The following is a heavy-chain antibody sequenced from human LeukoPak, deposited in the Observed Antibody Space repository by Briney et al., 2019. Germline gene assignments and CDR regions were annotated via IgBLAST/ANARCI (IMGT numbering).Heavy chain of an antibody. CDR1: GYSFSSYW. CDR2: VYPGGSET. V-gene: IGHV5-51*01. J-gene: IGHJ4*02. D-gene: IGHD5-24*01. CDR3: ARASRDGYNQNFDH. Sequence: GESLKISCKGLGYSFSSYWNAWVRQRPGEGLEWMGIVYPGGSETRYDPSFQGQVIISADSSTSTAYLQWSSLRASDTAMYYCARASRDGYNQNFDHWGQGTLVTVSS.